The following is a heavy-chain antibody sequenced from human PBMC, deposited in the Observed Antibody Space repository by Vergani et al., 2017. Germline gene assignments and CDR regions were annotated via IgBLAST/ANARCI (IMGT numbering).Heavy chain of an antibody. D-gene: IGHD1-14*01. CDR1: GFTFNQYG. V-gene: IGHV3-33*01. Sequence: QVQLVESGGGVVQPGRSLRLSCAASGFTFNQYGMHWVRQAPGKGLEWVAVTWYDGNNKQYADSVKGRFTISRDNSKSTMYLQMNSLRDEDTGVYYCARGLRLLYNRFDRWGEGTLVAVSS. CDR2: TWYDGNNK. CDR3: ARGLRLLYNRFDR. J-gene: IGHJ5*02.